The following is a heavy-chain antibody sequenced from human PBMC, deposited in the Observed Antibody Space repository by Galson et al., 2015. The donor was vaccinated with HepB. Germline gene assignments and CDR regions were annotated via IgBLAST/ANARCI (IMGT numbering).Heavy chain of an antibody. CDR1: GYSFTSYW. D-gene: IGHD3-22*01. CDR3: ARLGKDSSGYTRGAFDI. J-gene: IGHJ3*02. V-gene: IGHV5-51*01. Sequence: QSGAEVKKPGGSLKISCKGSGYSFTSYWIGWVRQMPGKGLEWMGIIYPGDSDTRYSPSFQGQVTFSADKSISTAYLQWSSLKASDTAMYYCARLGKDSSGYTRGAFDIWGKGTMVTVSS. CDR2: IYPGDSDT.